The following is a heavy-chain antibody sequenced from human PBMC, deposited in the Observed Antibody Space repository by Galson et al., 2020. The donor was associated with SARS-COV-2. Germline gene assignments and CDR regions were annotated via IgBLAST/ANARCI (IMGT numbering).Heavy chain of an antibody. V-gene: IGHV4-38-2*01. J-gene: IGHJ5*02. CDR3: ARAGLGSGWGNWFDP. CDR1: GYSISSGYY. D-gene: IGHD3-10*01. CDR2: IYHSGST. Sequence: SETLSLTCAVSGYSISSGYYWGWIRQPPGKGLEWIGSIYHSGSTYYNPSLKSRVTISVDTSKNQFSLKLSSVTAADTAVYYCARAGLGSGWGNWFDPWGQGTLVTVSS.